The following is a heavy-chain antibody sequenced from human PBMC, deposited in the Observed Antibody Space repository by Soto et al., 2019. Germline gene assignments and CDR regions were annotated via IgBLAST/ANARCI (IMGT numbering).Heavy chain of an antibody. CDR2: IWHDGNNK. D-gene: IGHD1-26*01. J-gene: IGHJ6*02. V-gene: IGHV3-33*01. CDR3: ASDLVGASDSYGLDV. Sequence: GSLVLWCAASGFTFSNYGMHWVRQAPGKGLEWVAIIWHDGNNKYYADSVRGRFIISRDNSKNRLYLQMNSLRAEDTAVYYCASDLVGASDSYGLDVWGQGTPVTVSS. CDR1: GFTFSNYG.